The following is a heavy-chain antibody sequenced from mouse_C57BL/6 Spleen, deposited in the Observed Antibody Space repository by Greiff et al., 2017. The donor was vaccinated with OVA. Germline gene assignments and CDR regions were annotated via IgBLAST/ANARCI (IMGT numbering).Heavy chain of an antibody. J-gene: IGHJ2*01. Sequence: QVQLKQPGAELVRPGSSVKLSCKASGYTFTSYWMDWVKQRPGQGLEWIGNIYPSDSETHYNQKFKDKATLTVDKSSSTAYMQLSSLTSEDSAVYYCARSRYGSSYYYFDYWGQGTTLTVSS. CDR1: GYTFTSYW. D-gene: IGHD1-1*01. CDR2: IYPSDSET. CDR3: ARSRYGSSYYYFDY. V-gene: IGHV1-61*01.